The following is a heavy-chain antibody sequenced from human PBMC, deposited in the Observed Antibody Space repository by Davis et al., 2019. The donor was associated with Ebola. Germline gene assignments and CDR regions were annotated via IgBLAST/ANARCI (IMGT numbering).Heavy chain of an antibody. Sequence: ETLSLTCTVSGASTSSYCWSWVRQAPGRGLEWVATVNQDGSQTYYVASVKGRFTMSRDDAKNSLYLQMNNLRVDDTAVYYCATDARAGFDPWGQGTLVTVSS. CDR1: GASTSSYC. CDR2: VNQDGSQT. D-gene: IGHD6-19*01. J-gene: IGHJ5*02. CDR3: ATDARAGFDP. V-gene: IGHV3-7*03.